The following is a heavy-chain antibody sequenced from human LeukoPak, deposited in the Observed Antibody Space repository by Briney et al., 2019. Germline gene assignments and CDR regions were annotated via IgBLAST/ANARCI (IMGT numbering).Heavy chain of an antibody. J-gene: IGHJ4*02. CDR3: ARVVPGTGFFY. CDR2: TSSSSSHI. CDR1: GFTFSGYT. V-gene: IGHV3-21*01. Sequence: PGGSLRLSCAASGFTFSGYTMNWVRQAPGKGLEWVSSTSSSSSHIYYADSVKGRFTISRDNAKNSLYLQMNSLRAEDTAVYYCARVVPGTGFFYWGQGTLVTVSS. D-gene: IGHD2-8*02.